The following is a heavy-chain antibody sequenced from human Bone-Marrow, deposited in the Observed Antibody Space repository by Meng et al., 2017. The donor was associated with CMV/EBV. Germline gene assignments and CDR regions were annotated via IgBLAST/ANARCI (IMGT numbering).Heavy chain of an antibody. CDR2: INPSGGST. D-gene: IGHD1-26*01. Sequence: ASLKVSCKASGYTFTSYYMHWVRQAPGQGLEWMGIINPSGGSTSYAQKFQGRVTMTRDTSTSTVYMELSSLRSEDTAVYYCARFEWELLRFDYWGQGTLVTVSS. J-gene: IGHJ4*02. CDR3: ARFEWELLRFDY. CDR1: GYTFTSYY. V-gene: IGHV1-46*01.